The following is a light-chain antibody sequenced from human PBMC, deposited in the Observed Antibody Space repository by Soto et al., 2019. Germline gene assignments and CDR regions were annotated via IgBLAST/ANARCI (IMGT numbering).Light chain of an antibody. CDR3: CSYAGSSSL. CDR2: DVN. J-gene: IGLJ3*02. Sequence: QSVLTQPRSVSGSPGQSVTISCTGTSSDITNYNSVSWFQQHPGKAPKLMIYDVNKRPSGVPDRFSGSKSGNTASLTISGLQADDQSDYHYCSYAGSSSLFGGGTKLTVL. V-gene: IGLV2-11*01. CDR1: SSDITNYNS.